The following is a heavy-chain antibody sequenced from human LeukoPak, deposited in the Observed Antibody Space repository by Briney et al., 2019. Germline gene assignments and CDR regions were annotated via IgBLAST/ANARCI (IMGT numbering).Heavy chain of an antibody. Sequence: SVKVSCKASGGTFSSYTISWVRQAPGQGLEWMGRIIPILGIANYAQKFQGRVTITADKSTSTAYMELSSLRSEDTAVYYCARVRRGDDSSGPWGQGTLVTVSP. CDR1: GGTFSSYT. D-gene: IGHD3-22*01. V-gene: IGHV1-69*02. CDR3: ARVRRGDDSSGP. CDR2: IIPILGIA. J-gene: IGHJ5*02.